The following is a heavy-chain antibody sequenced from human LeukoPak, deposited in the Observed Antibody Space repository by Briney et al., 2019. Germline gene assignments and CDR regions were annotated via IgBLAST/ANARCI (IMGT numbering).Heavy chain of an antibody. CDR2: ISGSCGST. V-gene: IGHV3-23*01. CDR1: GFTFSSYA. D-gene: IGHD3-10*01. J-gene: IGHJ4*02. Sequence: GGSLRLSCAASGFTFSSYAMSWVRQARGKGLEGVSAISGSCGSTYYADAVKRRFTISRDNSKNTLYLQMNTLRAEHTAVYSCVGGSGSKYYWGQGTLVTVSS. CDR3: VGGSGSKYY.